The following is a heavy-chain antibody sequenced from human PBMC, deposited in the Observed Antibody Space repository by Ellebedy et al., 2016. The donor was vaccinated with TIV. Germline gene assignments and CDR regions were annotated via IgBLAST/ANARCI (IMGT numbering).Heavy chain of an antibody. CDR1: GYTFTSYN. CDR3: ARGRTIFGAVKLYYLDV. Sequence: ASVKVSXXASGYTFTSYNINWVRQATGQGLEWVGWMNPNSGDTGYAQKFQGRVNMTRNTSIRTASMEPSGLRHDDTAIYYCARGRTIFGAVKLYYLDVWGKGTTVTVS. D-gene: IGHD3-3*01. CDR2: MNPNSGDT. V-gene: IGHV1-8*01. J-gene: IGHJ6*03.